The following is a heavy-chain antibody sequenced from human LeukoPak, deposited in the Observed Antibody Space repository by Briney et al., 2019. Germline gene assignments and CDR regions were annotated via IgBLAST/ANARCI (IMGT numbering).Heavy chain of an antibody. Sequence: SGGSLRLSCATSGFIFSGYYMSWIRQAPGKGLEWVSYISGSGNDISYADSVKGRFTISRDNAKNSLYLQMNSLRAEDTAVYYCARVLYSNYLEYWGQGTLVTVSS. CDR2: ISGSGNDI. CDR1: GFIFSGYY. V-gene: IGHV3-11*04. J-gene: IGHJ4*02. D-gene: IGHD4-11*01. CDR3: ARVLYSNYLEY.